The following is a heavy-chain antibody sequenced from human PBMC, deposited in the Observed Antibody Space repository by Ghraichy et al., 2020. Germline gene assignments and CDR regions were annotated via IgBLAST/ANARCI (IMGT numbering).Heavy chain of an antibody. Sequence: SETLSLTCTVSGGSISSYYWSWIRQPPGKGLEWIGYIYYSGSTNYNPSLKSRVTISVDTSKNQFSLKLSSVTAADTAVYYCARLVVITTGYYYYGMDVWGQGTTVTVS. J-gene: IGHJ6*02. V-gene: IGHV4-59*08. CDR3: ARLVVITTGYYYYGMDV. CDR2: IYYSGST. CDR1: GGSISSYY. D-gene: IGHD3-22*01.